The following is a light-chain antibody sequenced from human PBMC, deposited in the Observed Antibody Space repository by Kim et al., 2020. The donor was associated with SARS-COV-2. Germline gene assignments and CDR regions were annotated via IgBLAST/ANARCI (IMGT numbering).Light chain of an antibody. J-gene: IGLJ2*01. V-gene: IGLV2-8*01. CDR2: DVT. CDR1: SSDIGSYDY. Sequence: QSALTQPPSASGSPGQSVTISCTGSSSDIGSYDYISWYQQYPGKAPKLIIYDVTKRPSGVPDRFSGSKSANTASLTVSGLQAEDEADYYCSPYAGSNNGVFGEGTQLTVL. CDR3: SPYAGSNNGV.